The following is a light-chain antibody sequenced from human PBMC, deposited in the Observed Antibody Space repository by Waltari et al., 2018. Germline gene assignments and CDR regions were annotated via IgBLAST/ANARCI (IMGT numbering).Light chain of an antibody. Sequence: EIVLTQSPGTLSLSPGDRATLSCRASQSVSSSYLAWYQQKLGQAPRLLIYGASSRATGIPASFSGSGSGTEFTLTISSLQSEDFAVYFCQQYDNWPEYSFGQGTKLEI. CDR2: GAS. CDR1: QSVSSSY. CDR3: QQYDNWPEYS. V-gene: IGKV3-20*01. J-gene: IGKJ2*01.